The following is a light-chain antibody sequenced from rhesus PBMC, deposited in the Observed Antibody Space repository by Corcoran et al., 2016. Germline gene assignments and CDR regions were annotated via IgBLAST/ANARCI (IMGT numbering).Light chain of an antibody. Sequence: DIQMTQSPSSLSASVGARVTITCRARENVNNYLNWYQQKPGKAPKLLFYKASTLKSGVPSRFSGSGSGTDYTFTISSLQPEDVATYYCQHGYGTPYSFGQGTKVEIK. CDR1: ENVNNY. CDR2: KAS. V-gene: IGKV1-74*01. J-gene: IGKJ2*01. CDR3: QHGYGTPYS.